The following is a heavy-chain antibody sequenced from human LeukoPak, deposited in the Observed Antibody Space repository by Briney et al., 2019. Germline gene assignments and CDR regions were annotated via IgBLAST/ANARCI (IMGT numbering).Heavy chain of an antibody. D-gene: IGHD3-3*01. CDR2: IYYTGST. CDR3: AREIRENYDFWSGYPRYFDY. J-gene: IGHJ4*02. Sequence: SETLSLTCTVSGGSINKYSWSWIRQSPEKGLEWIGYIYYTGSTNYNPSLKSRVTISVDTSKNQFSLKLSSVTAADTAVYYCAREIRENYDFWSGYPRYFDYWGQGTLVTVSS. V-gene: IGHV4-59*01. CDR1: GGSINKYS.